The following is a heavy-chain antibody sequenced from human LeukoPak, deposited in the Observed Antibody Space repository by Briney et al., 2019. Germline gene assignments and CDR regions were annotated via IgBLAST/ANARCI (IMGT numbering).Heavy chain of an antibody. V-gene: IGHV4-39*07. Sequence: SEILSLTCTVSGGSISSSSYYWGWIRQPPGKGLEWIGSIYYSGSTYYNPSLKSRVTISVDTSKNQFSLKLSSVTAADTAVYYCARDGYSSSGFDCWGQGTLVTVSS. CDR1: GGSISSSSYY. J-gene: IGHJ4*02. CDR3: ARDGYSSSGFDC. CDR2: IYYSGST. D-gene: IGHD6-13*01.